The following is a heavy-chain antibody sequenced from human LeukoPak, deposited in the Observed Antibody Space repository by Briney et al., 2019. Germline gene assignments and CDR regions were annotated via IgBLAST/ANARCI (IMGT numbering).Heavy chain of an antibody. CDR3: ARGRRYCSSTSCYADYYYYMDV. J-gene: IGHJ6*03. Sequence: GGSLRLSCAASGFTFSSYWMHWVRQAPGKGLVWVSRINSDGSSTSYAGSVKGRFTVSRDNAKNTLYLQMNSLRAEDTAVYYCARGRRYCSSTSCYADYYYYMDVWGKGTTVTVSS. V-gene: IGHV3-74*01. D-gene: IGHD2-2*01. CDR2: INSDGSST. CDR1: GFTFSSYW.